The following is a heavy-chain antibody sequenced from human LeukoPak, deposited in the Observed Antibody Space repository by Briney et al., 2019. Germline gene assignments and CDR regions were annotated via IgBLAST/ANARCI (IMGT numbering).Heavy chain of an antibody. CDR1: GFTFSSYA. J-gene: IGHJ4*02. CDR3: AKDLGFRGASGY. CDR2: ISASDVST. D-gene: IGHD3-10*01. V-gene: IGHV3-23*01. Sequence: GGSLRLSCAASGFTFSSYAMSWVRQAPGTGLEWVSTISASDVSTYFADSVKGRFTISRDNSKNTLYLQMSSLTAEDTAVYYCAKDLGFRGASGYWGQGTLVTVSS.